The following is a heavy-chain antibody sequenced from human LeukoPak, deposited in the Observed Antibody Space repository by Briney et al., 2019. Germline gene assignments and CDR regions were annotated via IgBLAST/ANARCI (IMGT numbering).Heavy chain of an antibody. Sequence: PGGSLRLSCAASGFTFSDYNMRWIRQAPGKGLEWVSHISSSVTTVYYADSVRGRFTLSRDNAKNSVSLQMNSLRAEDTAVYYCARDKRKGIVGSSKSYFDYWGQGTLVTVSS. V-gene: IGHV3-11*04. D-gene: IGHD1-26*01. CDR2: ISSSVTTV. CDR1: GFTFSDYN. J-gene: IGHJ4*02. CDR3: ARDKRKGIVGSSKSYFDY.